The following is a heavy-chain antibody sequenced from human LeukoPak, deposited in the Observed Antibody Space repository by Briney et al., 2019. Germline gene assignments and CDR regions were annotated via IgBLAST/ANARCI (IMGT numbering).Heavy chain of an antibody. CDR1: GGSFSGYY. CDR2: INHSGST. CDR3: ARMLLDIVVVPAAMISPYFDY. V-gene: IGHV4-34*01. D-gene: IGHD2-2*03. J-gene: IGHJ4*02. Sequence: SETLSLTXAVYGGSFSGYYWSWIRQPPGKGLEWIGEINHSGSTNYNPSLKSRVTISVDTSKNQFSLKLSSVTAADTAVYYCARMLLDIVVVPAAMISPYFDYWGQGTLVTVSS.